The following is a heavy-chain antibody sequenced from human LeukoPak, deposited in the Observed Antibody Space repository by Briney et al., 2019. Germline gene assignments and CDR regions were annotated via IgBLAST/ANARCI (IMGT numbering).Heavy chain of an antibody. V-gene: IGHV3-23*01. CDR1: GFTFSSYA. Sequence: GSLRLSCAASGFTFSSYAMSWVRQAPGKGLEWVSVISANGGYINYVDSVKGRFTMSRDNSKNTLYLQMNSLRAEDTAVYYCAKGSVTTTPTTECSDSWGQGTLVSVSS. CDR3: AKGSVTTTPTTECSDS. CDR2: ISANGGYI. D-gene: IGHD4-11*01. J-gene: IGHJ4*02.